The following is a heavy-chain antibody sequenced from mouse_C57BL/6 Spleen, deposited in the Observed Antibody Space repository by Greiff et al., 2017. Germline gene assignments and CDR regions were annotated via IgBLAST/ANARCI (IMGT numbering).Heavy chain of an antibody. CDR2: IYPGDGDT. J-gene: IGHJ3*01. D-gene: IGHD1-1*01. Sequence: VKLMESGAELVKPGASVKISCKASGYAFSSYWMNWVKQRPGKGLEWIGQIYPGDGDTNYNGKFKGKATLTADKSSSTAYMQLSGLTSEDSAVYFCARPYYYGSSYGFAYWGQGTLVTVSA. V-gene: IGHV1-80*01. CDR1: GYAFSSYW. CDR3: ARPYYYGSSYGFAY.